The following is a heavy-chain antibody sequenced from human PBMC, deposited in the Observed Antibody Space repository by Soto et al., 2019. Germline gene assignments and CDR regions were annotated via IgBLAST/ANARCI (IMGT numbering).Heavy chain of an antibody. J-gene: IGHJ4*02. CDR1: GFTFSGSA. CDR2: IRSKANSYAT. Sequence: GGSLRLSCAASGFTFSGSAMHWVRQASGKGLEWVGRIRSKANSYATAYAASVKGRFTISRDDSKNTAYLQMNSLKTEDTAVYYCTRLGGCTNGVCYNDFDYWGQGTLVTVSS. D-gene: IGHD2-8*01. V-gene: IGHV3-73*01. CDR3: TRLGGCTNGVCYNDFDY.